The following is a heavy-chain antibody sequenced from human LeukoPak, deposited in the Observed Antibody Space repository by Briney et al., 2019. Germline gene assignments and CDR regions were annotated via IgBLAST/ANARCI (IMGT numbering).Heavy chain of an antibody. CDR2: ISGSGGST. CDR1: GFTFSSYA. J-gene: IGHJ4*02. Sequence: PGGSLRLSCAASGFTFSSYAMSWVRQAPGKGLEWVSAISGSGGSTYYADSVKGRFTISRDNSKNTLYLQITGLRAEDTAIYYCAKDKTISDPLDYWGQGTLVTVSS. V-gene: IGHV3-23*01. CDR3: AKDKTISDPLDY. D-gene: IGHD3-9*01.